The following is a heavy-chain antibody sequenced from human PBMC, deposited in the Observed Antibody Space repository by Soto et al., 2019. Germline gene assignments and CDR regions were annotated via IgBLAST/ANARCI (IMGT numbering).Heavy chain of an antibody. V-gene: IGHV4-34*01. CDR2: INHSGGT. CDR1: GGYFSGHY. Sequence: PSQPLSLTRAVYGGYFSGHYWNWLRQPPGKGLEWMGEINHSGGTSYNPCLKSRVTISVDTSKSQFSLKLTSVTAADRAVYYCARGSVDTVDSSGFYEYWVQGTPVT. D-gene: IGHD3-22*01. CDR3: ARGSVDTVDSSGFYEY. J-gene: IGHJ4*02.